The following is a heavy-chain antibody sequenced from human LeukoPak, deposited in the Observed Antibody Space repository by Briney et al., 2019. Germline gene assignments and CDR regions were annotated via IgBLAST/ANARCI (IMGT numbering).Heavy chain of an antibody. V-gene: IGHV3-23*01. CDR3: AKAGRYYDSSGTTSGDFDY. CDR1: GLTFSSYA. Sequence: GGSLRLSCAASGLTFSSYAMSWVRQAPGRGLEWVSAISGSGGSTYYADSVKGRFTISRDNSKNTLYLQMNSLRAEDTAVYYCAKAGRYYDSSGTTSGDFDYWGQGTLVTVSS. J-gene: IGHJ4*02. CDR2: ISGSGGST. D-gene: IGHD3-22*01.